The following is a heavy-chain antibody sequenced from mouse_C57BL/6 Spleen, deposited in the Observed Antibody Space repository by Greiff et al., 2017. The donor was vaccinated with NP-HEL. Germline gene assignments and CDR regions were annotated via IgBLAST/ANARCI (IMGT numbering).Heavy chain of an antibody. CDR1: GYTFTDYY. V-gene: IGHV1-26*01. CDR3: ASHYGSSYGYFDV. J-gene: IGHJ1*03. D-gene: IGHD1-1*01. CDR2: INPNNGGT. Sequence: EVQLQQSGPELVKPGASVKISCKASGYTFTDYYMNWVKQSHGKSLEWIRDINPNNGGTSYNQKFKGKATLTVDKSSSTAYMELRSLTSEDSAVYYCASHYGSSYGYFDVWGTGTTVTVSS.